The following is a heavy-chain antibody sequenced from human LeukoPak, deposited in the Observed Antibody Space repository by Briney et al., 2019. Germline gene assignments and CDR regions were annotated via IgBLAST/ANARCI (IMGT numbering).Heavy chain of an antibody. V-gene: IGHV1-18*01. CDR2: ISAYNGNT. CDR1: GYMFPSYG. J-gene: IGHJ4*02. D-gene: IGHD2-21*01. Sequence: ASVKVSCKASGYMFPSYGITWVRQAPGQGLEWMGWISAYNGNTIYAQRLQGRVTMTKDTSTSTVYMELRSLRSDDTAVYYCARGHDSYPDWGLGTLVTVSS. CDR3: ARGHDSYPD.